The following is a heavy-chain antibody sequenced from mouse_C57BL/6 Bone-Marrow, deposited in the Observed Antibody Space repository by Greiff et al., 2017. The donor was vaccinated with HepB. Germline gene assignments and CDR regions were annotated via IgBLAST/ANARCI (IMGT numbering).Heavy chain of an antibody. Sequence: DVMLVESGGGLVKPGGSLKLSCAASGFTFSSYAMSWVRQTPEKRLEWVATISDGGSYTYYPDNVKGRFTISRDNAKNNLYLQMSRLKSEDTAMYYCARGTNWDYAMDYWGQGTSVTVSS. D-gene: IGHD4-1*01. J-gene: IGHJ4*01. CDR3: ARGTNWDYAMDY. CDR1: GFTFSSYA. CDR2: ISDGGSYT. V-gene: IGHV5-4*03.